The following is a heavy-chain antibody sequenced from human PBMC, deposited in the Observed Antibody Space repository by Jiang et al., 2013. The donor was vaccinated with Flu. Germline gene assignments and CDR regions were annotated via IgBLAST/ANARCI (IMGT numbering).Heavy chain of an antibody. CDR3: ARRGDVGGYSGYDSGPPDY. CDR1: GYSFTSYW. J-gene: IGHJ4*02. V-gene: IGHV5-10-1*03. D-gene: IGHD5-12*01. Sequence: VQLVESGAEVKKPGESLRISCKGSGYSFTSYWISWVRQMPGKGLEWMGRIDPSDSYTNYSPSFQGHVTISADKSISTAYLQWSSLKASDTAMYYCARRGDVGGYSGYDSGPPDYWGQGTLVTVSS. CDR2: IDPSDSYT.